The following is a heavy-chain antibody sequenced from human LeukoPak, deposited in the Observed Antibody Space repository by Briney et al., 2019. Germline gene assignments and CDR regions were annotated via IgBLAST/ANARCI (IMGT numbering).Heavy chain of an antibody. V-gene: IGHV3-13*01. D-gene: IGHD6-13*01. CDR2: IYRAGDT. CDR1: GFTLSTYD. CDR3: ARANNSSWHN. Sequence: GGSLRLSCAASGFTLSTYDMHWVRQPTGEGLEWVSIIYRAGDTYYPGSVKGRFTISRDNAKNSLYLQMNSLRAEDTAVYYCARANNSSWHNWGQGTLVTVSS. J-gene: IGHJ4*02.